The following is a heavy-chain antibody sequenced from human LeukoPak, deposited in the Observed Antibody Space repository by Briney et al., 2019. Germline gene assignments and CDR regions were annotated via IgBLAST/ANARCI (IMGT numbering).Heavy chain of an antibody. CDR1: GLTFTTYE. D-gene: IGHD1-26*01. CDR2: ISSSGNTI. CDR3: ARLSGSYSDY. J-gene: IGHJ4*02. V-gene: IGHV3-48*03. Sequence: GGSLRLSCAASGLTFTTYEMNWVRQAPGRGLEWVSYISSSGNTIYYADSVKGRFTISRDNAKNSLYLQMNSLRAEDTAVYYCARLSGSYSDYWGQGTLVTVSS.